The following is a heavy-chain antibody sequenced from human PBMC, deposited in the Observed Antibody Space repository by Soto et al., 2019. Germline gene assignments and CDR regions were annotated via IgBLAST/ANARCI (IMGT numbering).Heavy chain of an antibody. CDR2: ISGSGGST. D-gene: IGHD4-17*01. J-gene: IGHJ6*02. CDR3: AKERRTMTTVINYYYYGMDV. V-gene: IGHV3-23*01. CDR1: GFTFSSYA. Sequence: ESGGGLVQPGGSLRLSCAASGFTFSSYAMSWVRQAPGKGLEWVSAISGSGGSTYYADSVKGRFTISRDNSKNTLYLQMNSLRAEDTAVYYCAKERRTMTTVINYYYYGMDVWGQGTTVTVSS.